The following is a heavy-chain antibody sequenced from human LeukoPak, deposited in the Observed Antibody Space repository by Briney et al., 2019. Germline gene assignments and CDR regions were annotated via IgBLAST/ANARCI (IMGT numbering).Heavy chain of an antibody. Sequence: PGGSLRLSCAASGFTFSSYAMSWVRQAPGKGLEWVSAISGSGVSTYYADSVKGRFTISRDNSKNTLYLQMNSLRAEDTAVYYCAKFGGYCSSTSCYVRNYYYYGMDVWGQGTTVTVSS. D-gene: IGHD2-2*01. V-gene: IGHV3-23*01. J-gene: IGHJ6*02. CDR3: AKFGGYCSSTSCYVRNYYYYGMDV. CDR2: ISGSGVST. CDR1: GFTFSSYA.